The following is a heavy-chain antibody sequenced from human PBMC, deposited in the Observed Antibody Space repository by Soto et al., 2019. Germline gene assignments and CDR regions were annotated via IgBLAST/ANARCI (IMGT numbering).Heavy chain of an antibody. V-gene: IGHV3-30*18. CDR2: ISYDGSNK. CDR1: GFTFSSYG. D-gene: IGHD4-17*01. CDR3: AKALLRGEDY. J-gene: IGHJ4*02. Sequence: QVQLVESGGGVVQPGRSLRLSCAASGFTFSSYGMHWVRQAPGKGLEWVAVISYDGSNKYYADSVKGRFTISRDNSKNTLYLQMNSLRAEDTAVYYCAKALLRGEDYWGQGTLVTVSS.